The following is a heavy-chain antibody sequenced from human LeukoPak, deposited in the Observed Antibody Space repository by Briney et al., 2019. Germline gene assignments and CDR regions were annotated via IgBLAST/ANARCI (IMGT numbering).Heavy chain of an antibody. J-gene: IGHJ4*02. CDR3: ARDCSGGSCYSAFDY. CDR2: ISSSSSYI. CDR1: GFTFSSYR. V-gene: IGHV3-21*01. Sequence: GGSLRLSCAASGFTFSSYRMNWVRQAPGKGLEWVSSISSSSSYIYYADSVKGRFTISRDNAKNSLYLQMNSLRAEDTAVYYCARDCSGGSCYSAFDYWGQGTLVTVSS. D-gene: IGHD2-15*01.